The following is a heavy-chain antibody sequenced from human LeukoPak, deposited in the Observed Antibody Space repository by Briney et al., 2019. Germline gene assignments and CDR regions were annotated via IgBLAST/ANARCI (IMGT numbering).Heavy chain of an antibody. Sequence: SETLSLTCTVSGGSISSSTYYWGWIRQPPGKWLEWIGSIYYSGSTFYNPSLKSRVTISVDTSKNQFSLKLSSVTAADTAVYYCARLTGTLDYWGQGTLVTVSS. CDR2: IYYSGST. J-gene: IGHJ4*02. CDR1: GGSISSSTYY. D-gene: IGHD1-1*01. V-gene: IGHV4-39*01. CDR3: ARLTGTLDY.